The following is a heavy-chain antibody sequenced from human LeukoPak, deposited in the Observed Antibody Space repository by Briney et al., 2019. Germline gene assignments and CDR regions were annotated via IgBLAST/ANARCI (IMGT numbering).Heavy chain of an antibody. CDR2: IYYSESS. D-gene: IGHD6-13*01. CDR3: ARDRYLTSEYSSSLEGTYYYGMDV. Sequence: PSETLSLTCTVSGGSISIYYWSWIRQPPGKGREWIGYIYYSESSNHIPFLKSRVNISVDTSKTQFSLTLRSVTAADTAVYYCARDRYLTSEYSSSLEGTYYYGMDVWGQGTTVTVSS. V-gene: IGHV4-59*01. CDR1: GGSISIYY. J-gene: IGHJ6*02.